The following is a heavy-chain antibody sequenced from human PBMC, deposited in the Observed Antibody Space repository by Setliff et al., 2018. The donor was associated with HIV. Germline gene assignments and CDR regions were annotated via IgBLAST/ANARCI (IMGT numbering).Heavy chain of an antibody. CDR1: GGSISSYY. CDR2: VYYSGGT. D-gene: IGHD3-22*01. V-gene: IGHV4-59*08. J-gene: IGHJ3*02. CDR3: ARHGHFYDSSSSDAFDI. Sequence: SETLSLTCSVSGGSISSYYWSWIRQPPGKGLEWIGCVYYSGGTNYNPSLRSRVTISVDTSKNHFSLKLSSVTAADTAVYYCARHGHFYDSSSSDAFDIWGHGTMVTVSS.